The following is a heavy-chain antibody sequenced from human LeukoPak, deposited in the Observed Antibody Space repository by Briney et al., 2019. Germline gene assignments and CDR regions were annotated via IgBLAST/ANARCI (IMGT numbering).Heavy chain of an antibody. Sequence: GGSLRLSCAAYGFTFSSYAMHWVRQAPGKGLEWVAVISYDGSNKYYADSVKGRFTISRDNSKKPLYLQMNSLRDEDTAVYYCARAHKGAMVRVVIDPSTYAFDIWGQGTMVTVSS. D-gene: IGHD3-10*01. CDR1: GFTFSSYA. CDR3: ARAHKGAMVRVVIDPSTYAFDI. CDR2: ISYDGSNK. J-gene: IGHJ3*02. V-gene: IGHV3-30*04.